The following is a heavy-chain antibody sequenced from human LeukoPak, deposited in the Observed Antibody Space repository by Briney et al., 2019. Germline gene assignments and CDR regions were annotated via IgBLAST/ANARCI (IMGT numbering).Heavy chain of an antibody. Sequence: GGSLRLSCAASGFTFSSYAMSWVRQAPGKGLEWVSGTSGSGGSTYYADSVKGRFTISRDNAKNSLYLQMNSLRAEDTAVYYCARLWELQDRDFDYWGQGTLVTVSS. D-gene: IGHD1-26*01. CDR2: TSGSGGST. CDR3: ARLWELQDRDFDY. J-gene: IGHJ4*02. CDR1: GFTFSSYA. V-gene: IGHV3-23*01.